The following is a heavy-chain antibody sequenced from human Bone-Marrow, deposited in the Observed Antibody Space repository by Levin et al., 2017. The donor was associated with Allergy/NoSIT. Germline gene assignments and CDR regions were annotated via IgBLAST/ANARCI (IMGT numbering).Heavy chain of an antibody. CDR2: ISSSSSYI. CDR3: ARGIAAAGLYDYYYYYMDV. J-gene: IGHJ6*03. Sequence: PGGSLRLSCAASGFTFSSYSMNWVRQAPGKGLEWVSSISSSSSYIYYADSVKGRFTISRDNAKNSLYLQMNSLRAEDTAVYYCARGIAAAGLYDYYYYYMDVWGKGTTVTVSS. V-gene: IGHV3-21*01. D-gene: IGHD6-13*01. CDR1: GFTFSSYS.